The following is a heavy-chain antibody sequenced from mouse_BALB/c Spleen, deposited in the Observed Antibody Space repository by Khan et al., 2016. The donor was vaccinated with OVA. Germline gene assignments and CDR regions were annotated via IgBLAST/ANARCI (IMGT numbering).Heavy chain of an antibody. J-gene: IGHJ3*01. CDR1: GYTFTSYQ. V-gene: IGHV1S81*02. D-gene: IGHD3-1*01. Sequence: QVQLKESGAELVKPGASVKLSCKASGYTFTSYQMYWVKQRPGQGLEWIGEINPNNGGTNFNEKFKSKATLTVDKASSTAFMQLSSLTSEDSAVYYWIRGGYGGFAYWGQGTLVTVSA. CDR2: INPNNGGT. CDR3: IRGGYGGFAY.